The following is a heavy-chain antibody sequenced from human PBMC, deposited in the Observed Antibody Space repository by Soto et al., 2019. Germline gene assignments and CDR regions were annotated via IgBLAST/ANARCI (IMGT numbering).Heavy chain of an antibody. V-gene: IGHV4-59*01. CDR3: ARAQGLNDYYYGMDV. CDR1: GGSISSYY. CDR2: IYYSGST. J-gene: IGHJ6*02. Sequence: SETLSLTCTVSGGSISSYYWSWIRQPPGKGLEWIGYIYYSGSTNYNPSLKSRVTISVDTSKNQFSLKLSSVTAADTAVYYCARAQGLNDYYYGMDVWGQGTTVTVSS. D-gene: IGHD1-1*01.